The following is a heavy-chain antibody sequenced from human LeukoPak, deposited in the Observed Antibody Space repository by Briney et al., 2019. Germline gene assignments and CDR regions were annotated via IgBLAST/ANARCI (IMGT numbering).Heavy chain of an antibody. D-gene: IGHD3-10*01. CDR2: IKNKPDGGTS. J-gene: IGHJ5*02. CDR1: GFTFSSYG. V-gene: IGHV3-15*01. CDR3: TVVNYGSGSYPLGS. Sequence: GGSLRHSCAASGFTFSSYGMHWVRQAPGKGLELVARIKNKPDGGTSDYTAPVKGRFTISRDDSKSTLYLQMNSLKTEDTAVYYCTVVNYGSGSYPLGSWGQGTLVTVSS.